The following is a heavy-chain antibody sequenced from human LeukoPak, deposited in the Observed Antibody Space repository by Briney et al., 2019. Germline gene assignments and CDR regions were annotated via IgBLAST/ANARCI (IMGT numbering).Heavy chain of an antibody. J-gene: IGHJ4*02. CDR2: IYYSGST. CDR3: ARGDCSGGSCYVDY. V-gene: IGHV4-31*03. Sequence: SQTLSLTCTVSGGSISSGGYSWSWIRQHPGKGLEWIGYIYYSGSTYYNPSLKSRVTISVDTSKNQFSLKLSSVTAADTAVYYCARGDCSGGSCYVDYWGQGTLVTVSS. D-gene: IGHD2-15*01. CDR1: GGSISSGGYS.